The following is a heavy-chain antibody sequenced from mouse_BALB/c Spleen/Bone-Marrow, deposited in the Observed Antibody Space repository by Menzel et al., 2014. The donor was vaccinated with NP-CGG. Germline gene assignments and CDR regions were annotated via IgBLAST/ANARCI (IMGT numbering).Heavy chain of an antibody. V-gene: IGHV2-2*02. CDR2: IWSGGNT. Sequence: QVQLQQSGPGLVQPSQSLSITCTVSGFSLTSYGVHWVRQSPGKGLEWLGVIWSGGNTDYNAAFISRLSISKDNSKSQVFFKMNSLQANDTAIYYCARNLGDGYSFAYWGHGTLVTVSA. J-gene: IGHJ3*01. D-gene: IGHD2-3*01. CDR1: GFSLTSYG. CDR3: ARNLGDGYSFAY.